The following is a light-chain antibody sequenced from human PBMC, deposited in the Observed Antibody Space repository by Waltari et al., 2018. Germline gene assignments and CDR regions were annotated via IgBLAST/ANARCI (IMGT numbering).Light chain of an antibody. Sequence: DIEMTQSPSSLSASVGDRVTIPCRASPAISGYLNWYQQKPGRAPKLLIYAASSLQSGVPSRFRGSGYGTDFTLTISSLQPEDFAIYSCQQSSSSPHTFGGGTKVEMK. CDR2: AAS. J-gene: IGKJ4*01. CDR1: PAISGY. CDR3: QQSSSSPHT. V-gene: IGKV1-39*01.